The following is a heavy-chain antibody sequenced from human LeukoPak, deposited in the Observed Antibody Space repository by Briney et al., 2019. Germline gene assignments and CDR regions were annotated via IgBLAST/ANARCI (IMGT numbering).Heavy chain of an antibody. Sequence: GGSLRLSCAASGFTFSNAWMSWIRQAPGKGLEWVSYISSSSSYTNYADSVKGRFTISRDNAKNSLYLQMNSLRAEDTAVYYCARLRAGIIDYWGQGTLVTVSS. V-gene: IGHV3-11*06. J-gene: IGHJ4*02. CDR1: GFTFSNAW. D-gene: IGHD6-19*01. CDR3: ARLRAGIIDY. CDR2: ISSSSSYT.